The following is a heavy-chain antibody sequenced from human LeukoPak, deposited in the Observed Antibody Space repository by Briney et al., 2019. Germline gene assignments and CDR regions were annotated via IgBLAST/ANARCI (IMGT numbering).Heavy chain of an antibody. CDR2: ISSSGSTI. CDR3: ARSYSSGWDWFDP. D-gene: IGHD6-19*01. Sequence: GSLRLSCAASGSTFSSYEMNWVRQAPGKGLEWVPYISSSGSTIYYADSVKGRFTISRDNAKNSLYLQMNSLRAEDTAVYYCARSYSSGWDWFDPWGQGTLVTVSS. CDR1: GSTFSSYE. V-gene: IGHV3-48*03. J-gene: IGHJ5*02.